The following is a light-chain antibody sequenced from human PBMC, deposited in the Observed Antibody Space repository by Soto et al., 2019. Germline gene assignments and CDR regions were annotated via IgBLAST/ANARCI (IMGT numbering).Light chain of an antibody. CDR3: QQLNSYRYT. CDR2: AAS. V-gene: IGKV1-9*01. J-gene: IGKJ2*01. Sequence: DIPLTQSPSFLSASVGDRVTITCRDSQGVSSYLAWYQQKPGKAPKLLIYAASTLQSGVPSRFSGSGSGTEFTLTISSLQPEDFATYYCQQLNSYRYTFGPGTKLEIK. CDR1: QGVSSY.